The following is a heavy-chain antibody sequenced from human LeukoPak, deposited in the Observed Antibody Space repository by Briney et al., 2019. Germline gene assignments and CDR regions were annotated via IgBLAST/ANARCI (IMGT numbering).Heavy chain of an antibody. Sequence: PSETLSLTCTVSGGSISTSSYYWAWIRQPPGKGLEWIGIIFYSGSTYYNPSLKSRVTMSVDTSKNQFSLKLSSVTAADTAVYYCARPRRYCSSTTCYISYGDYWGQGTLVTVSS. J-gene: IGHJ4*02. CDR1: GGSISTSSYY. CDR2: IFYSGST. CDR3: ARPRRYCSSTTCYISYGDY. D-gene: IGHD2-2*02. V-gene: IGHV4-39*01.